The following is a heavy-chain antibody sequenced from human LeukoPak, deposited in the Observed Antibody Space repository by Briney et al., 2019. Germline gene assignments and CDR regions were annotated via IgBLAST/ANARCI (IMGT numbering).Heavy chain of an antibody. CDR3: ARGYYGMDV. J-gene: IGHJ6*02. Sequence: ASVKVSCKASGYTFTGQYLYWARQTPGQGLEWMGWINPKTGDTDSAQNFQGRVTMTRDTSITTVYMELSSLTSDDTAVYYCARGYYGMDVWGQGTTATVSS. V-gene: IGHV1-2*02. CDR2: INPKTGDT. CDR1: GYTFTGQY.